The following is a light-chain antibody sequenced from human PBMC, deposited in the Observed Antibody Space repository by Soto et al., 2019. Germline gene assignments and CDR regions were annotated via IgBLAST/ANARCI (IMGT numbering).Light chain of an antibody. Sequence: QSVLTQPASVSGSPGQSITISCTGTSSDVGGYNYVSWYQQHPGKAPKLMIYDVSNRPSGVSNRFSGSKSGNTASLTISGLQAEDEDDYYCSSYTRSSTVVFGGGTKVTVL. J-gene: IGLJ2*01. CDR3: SSYTRSSTVV. V-gene: IGLV2-14*01. CDR2: DVS. CDR1: SSDVGGYNY.